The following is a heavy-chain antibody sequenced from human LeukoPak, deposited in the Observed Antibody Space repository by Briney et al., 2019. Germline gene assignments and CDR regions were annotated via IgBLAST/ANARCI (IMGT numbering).Heavy chain of an antibody. Sequence: GGSLRLSCAASGFTFSSYEMNWVRQAPGKGLEWVSYISSSGSTIYYADSVKGRFTISRDIAKSSLYLQMNSLRAEDTAVYYCARKTSGSYGYFDYWGQGTLVTVSS. CDR1: GFTFSSYE. V-gene: IGHV3-48*03. J-gene: IGHJ4*02. CDR2: ISSSGSTI. CDR3: ARKTSGSYGYFDY. D-gene: IGHD1-26*01.